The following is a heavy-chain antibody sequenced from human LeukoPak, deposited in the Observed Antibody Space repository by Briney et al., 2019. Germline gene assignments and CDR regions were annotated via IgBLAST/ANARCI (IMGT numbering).Heavy chain of an antibody. Sequence: SETLSLTCTVSGGSISSYYWSWIRQPAGKGLEWIGRIYTSGSTNYNPSLKSRVTMSVDTSKNQFSLKLSSVTAADTAVYYCARATNSGWFHSVDAFDIWGQGTMVTVPS. CDR1: GGSISSYY. D-gene: IGHD6-19*01. V-gene: IGHV4-4*07. CDR2: IYTSGST. CDR3: ARATNSGWFHSVDAFDI. J-gene: IGHJ3*02.